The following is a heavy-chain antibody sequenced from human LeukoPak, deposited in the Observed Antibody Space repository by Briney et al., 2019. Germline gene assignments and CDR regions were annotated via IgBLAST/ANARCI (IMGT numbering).Heavy chain of an antibody. Sequence: QPGGSLRISCGASGSTFSNYWRHCRRHAPGKGVGGVSCVNSDVRTTIYGRCVEGRCTVYRDDAKNTVYRQMHGLRGEYTGVYYCAGYNSLVGAPGGEGTRVSVFS. CDR2: VNSDVRTT. D-gene: IGHD1-26*01. J-gene: IGHJ5*02. V-gene: IGHV3-74*01. CDR3: AGYNSLVGAP. CDR1: GSTFSNYW.